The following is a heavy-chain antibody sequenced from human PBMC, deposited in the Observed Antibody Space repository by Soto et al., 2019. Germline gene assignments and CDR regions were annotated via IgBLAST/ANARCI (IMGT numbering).Heavy chain of an antibody. CDR3: ARVNYCSSSSCYWFDY. Sequence: PSETLSLTCTVSGGSVSSGTYYWGWIRQPPGKGLEWIGYIYISGSTNYNSSLESRVTISADTPKNQFSLKLNSVTAADTAVYYCARVNYCSSSSCYWFDYWGQGSLVTVSS. CDR2: IYISGST. J-gene: IGHJ4*02. D-gene: IGHD2-2*01. CDR1: GGSVSSGTYY. V-gene: IGHV4-61*01.